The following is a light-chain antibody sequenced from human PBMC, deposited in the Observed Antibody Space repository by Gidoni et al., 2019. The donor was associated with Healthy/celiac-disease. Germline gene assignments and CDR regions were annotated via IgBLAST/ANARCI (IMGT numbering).Light chain of an antibody. CDR2: GAS. CDR1: QSVSSN. Sequence: IWITQPPATLSVSPGERATLSCRASQSVSSNLAWYQQKPGQAPRLLIYGASNRATGIPARFSGSGSGTEFTLTISSLQSEDFAVYYCQQYNNWPPLTFGGGTKVEIK. V-gene: IGKV3-15*01. CDR3: QQYNNWPPLT. J-gene: IGKJ4*01.